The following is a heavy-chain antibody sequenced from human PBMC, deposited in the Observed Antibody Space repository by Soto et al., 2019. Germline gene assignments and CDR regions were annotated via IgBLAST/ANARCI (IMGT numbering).Heavy chain of an antibody. V-gene: IGHV4-30-4*01. D-gene: IGHD1-26*01. CDR1: GGSITSGDYY. CDR3: AILVGTTLIFDY. J-gene: IGHJ4*02. Sequence: QVQLQESGPGLVKPSQTLSLTCTVSGGSITSGDYYWSWIRQPPGKGLEWIGYIYYSGSTYYNPSLKIRLTISVDTSKDQFSLNLSSVTAADTAVYYCAILVGTTLIFDYWGQGTLVTVSS. CDR2: IYYSGST.